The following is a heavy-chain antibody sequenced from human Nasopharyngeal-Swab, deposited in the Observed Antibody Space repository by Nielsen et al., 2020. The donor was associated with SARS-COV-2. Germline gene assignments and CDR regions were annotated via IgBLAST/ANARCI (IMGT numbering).Heavy chain of an antibody. Sequence: GGSLRLSCAASGFTFDDYAMHWVRQAPGKGLEWVSGISWNSGSIGYADSVKGRFTISRDNAKNSLYLQMNSLRAEDTALYYCATLGEWKNYGMDVWGQGTTVTVSS. D-gene: IGHD3-10*01. CDR3: ATLGEWKNYGMDV. CDR2: ISWNSGSI. J-gene: IGHJ6*02. V-gene: IGHV3-9*01. CDR1: GFTFDDYA.